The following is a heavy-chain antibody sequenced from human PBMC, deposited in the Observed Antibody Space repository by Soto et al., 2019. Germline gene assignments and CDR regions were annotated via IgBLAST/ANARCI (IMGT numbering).Heavy chain of an antibody. Sequence: SVKVSCKASGGTFSSYAISWVRQAPGQGLEWMGGIIPIFGTANYAQKFQGRVTITADESTSTAYMELSSLRSEDTAVYYCAREATIAVAGTYWFDPWGQGTLVTVS. CDR3: AREATIAVAGTYWFDP. D-gene: IGHD6-19*01. CDR1: GGTFSSYA. CDR2: IIPIFGTA. J-gene: IGHJ5*02. V-gene: IGHV1-69*13.